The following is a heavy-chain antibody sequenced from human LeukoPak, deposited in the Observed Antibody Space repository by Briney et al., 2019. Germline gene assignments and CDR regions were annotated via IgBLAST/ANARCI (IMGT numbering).Heavy chain of an antibody. V-gene: IGHV3-48*03. J-gene: IGHJ4*02. D-gene: IGHD6-19*01. CDR3: ARDGLAVAGTVFDY. Sequence: QPGGSLRLSCAASGFTFSSYEMNWVRQAPGKGLEWVSYISSSGSTIYYADSVKGRFTISRDNAKNSLYLQMNSLRAEDTAVYYCARDGLAVAGTVFDYWGQGTLVAVSS. CDR2: ISSSGSTI. CDR1: GFTFSSYE.